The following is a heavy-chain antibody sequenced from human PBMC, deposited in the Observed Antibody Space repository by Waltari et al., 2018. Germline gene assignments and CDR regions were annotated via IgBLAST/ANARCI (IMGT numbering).Heavy chain of an antibody. V-gene: IGHV3-73*01. CDR1: GFSFSGST. Sequence: EVQVVESGGGLVQPGGSLKLFCAPSGFSFSGSTIHWVRQTSGKGLEWVGRIRRQPYNYATAYSASVKGRFTISRDDSKNTAYLQMNNLMTEDTAVYYCSGGEVTGTDFWGQGTLVTVSS. J-gene: IGHJ4*02. CDR2: IRRQPYNYAT. CDR3: SGGEVTGTDF. D-gene: IGHD6-19*01.